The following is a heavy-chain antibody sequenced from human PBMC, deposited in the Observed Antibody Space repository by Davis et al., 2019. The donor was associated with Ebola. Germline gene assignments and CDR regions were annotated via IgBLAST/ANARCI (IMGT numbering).Heavy chain of an antibody. Sequence: GESLKISCAASGFTFSSYWMHWVRQAPGKGLVWVSRIRSDGSSTSYADSVEGRFTISRDNSKNTLYLQMNSLRPEDTAVYYCARDSDDYSFDYWGQGTLVTVSS. CDR1: GFTFSSYW. J-gene: IGHJ4*02. CDR2: IRSDGSST. CDR3: ARDSDDYSFDY. D-gene: IGHD4-11*01. V-gene: IGHV3-74*01.